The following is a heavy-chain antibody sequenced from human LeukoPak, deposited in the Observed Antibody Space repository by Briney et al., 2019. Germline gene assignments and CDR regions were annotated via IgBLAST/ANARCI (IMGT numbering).Heavy chain of an antibody. CDR2: ISGYNGNT. CDR1: GYTFTTYG. V-gene: IGHV1-18*01. J-gene: IGHJ5*02. CDR3: ARSGSHSNWFDP. D-gene: IGHD1-26*01. Sequence: ASVKVSCKASGYTFTTYGVNWVRQAPGQGLEWMGWISGYNGNTNYAQKLRGRVTMTTDTSTSTAYMELRSLRYDDTAVYYCARSGSHSNWFDPWGQGTLVTVSS.